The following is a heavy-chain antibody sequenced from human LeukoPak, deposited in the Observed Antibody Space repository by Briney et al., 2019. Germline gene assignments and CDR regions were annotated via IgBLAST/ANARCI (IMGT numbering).Heavy chain of an antibody. CDR2: INWNGGST. CDR3: ASRATVPPDNWFDP. Sequence: GGSLRLFCAASGFTFDDYGMSWVRQAPGKGLEWVSGINWNGGSTGYADSVKGRFTISRDNAKNSLYLQMNSLRAEDTALYYCASRATVPPDNWFDPWGEGPLVTVSS. D-gene: IGHD4-17*01. V-gene: IGHV3-20*04. CDR1: GFTFDDYG. J-gene: IGHJ5*02.